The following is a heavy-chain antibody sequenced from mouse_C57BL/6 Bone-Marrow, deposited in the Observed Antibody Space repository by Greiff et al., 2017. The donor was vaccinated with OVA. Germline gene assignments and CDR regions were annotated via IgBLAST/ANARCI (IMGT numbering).Heavy chain of an antibody. V-gene: IGHV1-81*01. CDR1: GYTFTSYG. Sequence: QVQLQQSGAELARPGASVKLSCKASGYTFTSYGISWVKQRTGQGLEWIGEIYPRSGHTYYTEKFKGTATLTADKSSSTAYMELRSLTSEDSAVYFCARFDYVAWFAYWGQGTLVTVSA. D-gene: IGHD2-4*01. CDR2: IYPRSGHT. J-gene: IGHJ3*01. CDR3: ARFDYVAWFAY.